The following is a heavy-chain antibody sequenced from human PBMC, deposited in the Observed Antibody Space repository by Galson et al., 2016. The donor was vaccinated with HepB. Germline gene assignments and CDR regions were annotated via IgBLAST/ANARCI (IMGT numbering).Heavy chain of an antibody. J-gene: IGHJ5*02. CDR3: ARGGYSGYDWVRNWFDP. V-gene: IGHV3-11*04. CDR2: ISSTGGMI. D-gene: IGHD5-12*01. Sequence: SLRLSCAGSGFTFSDFDMNWVRQAPGKGLEWISYISSTGGMIYYADFVKGRFIVSRDNAKNSLYLQMNSLRAEDTAVYYCARGGYSGYDWVRNWFDPWGQGTLVTVSS. CDR1: GFTFSDFD.